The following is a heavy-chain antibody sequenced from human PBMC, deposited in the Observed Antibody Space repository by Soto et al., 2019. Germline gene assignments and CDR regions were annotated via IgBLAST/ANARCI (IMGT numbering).Heavy chain of an antibody. CDR1: GYTFTSVG. V-gene: IGHV1-18*01. CDR2: SSAYNGNT. CDR3: ANFYGDYGWLDP. Sequence: ASLKDCGRATGYTFTSVGLSWVRMAPGQGLEWMGWSSAYNGNTNYAQKLQGRVTMTTDTSTSTAYMELRSLRSDDTAVYYCANFYGDYGWLDPWGQGTLVTVSS. J-gene: IGHJ5*02. D-gene: IGHD4-17*01.